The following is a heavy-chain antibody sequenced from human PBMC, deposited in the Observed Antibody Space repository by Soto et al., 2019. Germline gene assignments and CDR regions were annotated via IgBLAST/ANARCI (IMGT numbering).Heavy chain of an antibody. CDR3: ARAANFTYYDFWSGYYGPSYMDV. J-gene: IGHJ6*03. D-gene: IGHD3-3*01. CDR1: GYTFTSYG. Sequence: ASVKVSCKASGYTFTSYGISWVRQAPGQGLEWMGWISAYNGNTNYAQKLQGRVTMTTDTSTSTAYMELRSLRSDDTAVYYCARAANFTYYDFWSGYYGPSYMDVWGKGTTVTVSS. CDR2: ISAYNGNT. V-gene: IGHV1-18*01.